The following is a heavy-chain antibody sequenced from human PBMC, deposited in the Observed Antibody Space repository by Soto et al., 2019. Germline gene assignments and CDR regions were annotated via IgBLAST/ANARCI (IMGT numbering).Heavy chain of an antibody. J-gene: IGHJ6*02. CDR1: GYTFTSYD. Sequence: ASVKVSCKASGYTFTSYDINWVRQATGQGLEWMGWMNPNSGNTGYAQKFQGRVTMTRNTSISTAYMELSSLRSEDTAVYYCARHCSSTICYYYYYYGMDVCCQGTRVTFS. CDR2: MNPNSGNT. D-gene: IGHD2-2*01. CDR3: ARHCSSTICYYYYYYGMDV. V-gene: IGHV1-8*01.